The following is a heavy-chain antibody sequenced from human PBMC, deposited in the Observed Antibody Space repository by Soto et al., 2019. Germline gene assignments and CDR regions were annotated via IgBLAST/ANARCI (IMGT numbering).Heavy chain of an antibody. Sequence: QVQLVQSGAEVKEPGASVKVSCQASGYTFITYGMSWVRQAPGQGLDWMGWISTYNGDTKYADRLQGRVTMTTDTTTATVCMELKSLRSDDTAVYYCARGPADYYDKSGDNSLDYWGQGTRVTVSS. J-gene: IGHJ4*02. CDR3: ARGPADYYDKSGDNSLDY. V-gene: IGHV1-18*01. D-gene: IGHD3-22*01. CDR1: GYTFITYG. CDR2: ISTYNGDT.